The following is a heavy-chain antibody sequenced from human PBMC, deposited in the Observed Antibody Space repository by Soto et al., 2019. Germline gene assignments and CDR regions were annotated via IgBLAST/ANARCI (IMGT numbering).Heavy chain of an antibody. CDR3: ARGGGYCSGGSCRRDYYYYGMDV. Sequence: QVQLVQSGAEVKKPGASVKVSCKASGYTFTSYDINWVRQATGQGLEWMGWMNPNSGNTGYAQKFQGRVTMTRNTSISTAYMGLSSLRSEDTAVYYCARGGGYCSGGSCRRDYYYYGMDVWGQGTTVTVSS. J-gene: IGHJ6*02. CDR1: GYTFTSYD. D-gene: IGHD2-15*01. V-gene: IGHV1-8*01. CDR2: MNPNSGNT.